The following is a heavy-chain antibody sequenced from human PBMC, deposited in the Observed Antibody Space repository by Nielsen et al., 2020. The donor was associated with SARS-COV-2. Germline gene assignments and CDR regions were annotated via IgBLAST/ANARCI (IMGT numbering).Heavy chain of an antibody. CDR2: ISSSSSYI. CDR3: ASDPGFGESPTPGYYYYGMDV. D-gene: IGHD3-10*01. V-gene: IGHV3-21*01. J-gene: IGHJ6*02. CDR1: GFTFSSYS. Sequence: GGSLRLSCAASGFTFSSYSMNWVRQAPGKGLEWVSSISSSSSYIYYADSVKGRFTISSDNAKNSLYLQMNSLRAEDTAVYYCASDPGFGESPTPGYYYYGMDVWGQGTTVTVSS.